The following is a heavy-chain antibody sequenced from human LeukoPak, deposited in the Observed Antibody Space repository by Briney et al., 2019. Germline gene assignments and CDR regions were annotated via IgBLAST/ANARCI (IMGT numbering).Heavy chain of an antibody. V-gene: IGHV3-33*06. CDR2: IWYDGSIK. D-gene: IGHD3-22*01. J-gene: IGHJ4*02. Sequence: GRSLRLSCAASGYSFSSYGMHWVRQAPGKGLEWVAVIWYDGSIKYYGDSVKGRFTISRDNSKNTLYLQMNGLSAEDTAVYYCAKSRGYYYEKSGPADYWGQGTLVTVSS. CDR1: GYSFSSYG. CDR3: AKSRGYYYEKSGPADY.